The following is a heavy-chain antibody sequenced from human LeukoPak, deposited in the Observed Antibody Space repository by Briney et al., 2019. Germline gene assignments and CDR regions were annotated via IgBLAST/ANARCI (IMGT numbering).Heavy chain of an antibody. D-gene: IGHD6-6*01. CDR1: GYAFTDYY. Sequence: ASVEVSCKASGYAFTDYYMFWVRQAPGQGLESMGWINPNSGGTNYAQKFQGRVTMTRDTSMSTAYMELSRLTSDDTAVYYCARQVFSSYVFDYWGQGALVTVSS. CDR3: ARQVFSSYVFDY. V-gene: IGHV1-2*02. J-gene: IGHJ4*02. CDR2: INPNSGGT.